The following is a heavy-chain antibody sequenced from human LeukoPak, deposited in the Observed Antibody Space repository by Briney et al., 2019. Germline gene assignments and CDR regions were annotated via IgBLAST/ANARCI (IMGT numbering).Heavy chain of an antibody. CDR1: GGSISSSSYY. J-gene: IGHJ4*02. CDR2: IYYSGST. D-gene: IGHD4-23*01. Sequence: SETLSLTCTVSGGSISSSSYYWGWIRQPPGKGLEWIGSIYYSGSTYYNPSLKSRVTISVDTSKNQFSLKLSSVTAADTAVYYCAIWTVDYFDYWGQGTLVTVSS. V-gene: IGHV4-39*07. CDR3: AIWTVDYFDY.